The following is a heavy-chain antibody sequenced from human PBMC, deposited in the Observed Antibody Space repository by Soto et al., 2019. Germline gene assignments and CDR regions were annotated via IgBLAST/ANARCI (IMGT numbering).Heavy chain of an antibody. D-gene: IGHD3-10*01. Sequence: ASVKVSCKTSGYTFTSYGISWVRQAPGQGLEWMGWISAYNGNTNYAQKLQGRATMTTDTSTSTAYMELRSLRSDDTAVYYCAREDTMGPSYYYGMDVWGQGTTVTVSS. CDR1: GYTFTSYG. V-gene: IGHV1-18*01. J-gene: IGHJ6*02. CDR2: ISAYNGNT. CDR3: AREDTMGPSYYYGMDV.